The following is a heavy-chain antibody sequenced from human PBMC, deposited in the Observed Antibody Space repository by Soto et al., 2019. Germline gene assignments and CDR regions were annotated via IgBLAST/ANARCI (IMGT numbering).Heavy chain of an antibody. J-gene: IGHJ3*02. CDR2: FDPEDGET. CDR1: GYTLTELS. D-gene: IGHD6-19*01. CDR3: ATTSAVAGTPDAFDI. Sequence: ASVKVSCKVSGYTLTELSMHWVRQAPGKGLEWMGGFDPEDGETIYAQKFQGRVTMTEDTSTDTAYMELSSLRSEDTAVYYCATTSAVAGTPDAFDIWGQGTMVTVSS. V-gene: IGHV1-24*01.